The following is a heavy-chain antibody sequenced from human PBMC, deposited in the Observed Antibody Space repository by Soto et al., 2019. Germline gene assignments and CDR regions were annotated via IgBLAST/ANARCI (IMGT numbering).Heavy chain of an antibody. Sequence: QVQLVESGGGLVQPGRSLRLSCAVSGFTFSSHAMHWVRQAPGKGLEWVALISSDGSNKYYADSVKGRFTTSRDNSKNMMYLQMNSLRVEDTAVYYCARDDEGGSDCDLGYWGQGALVTVSS. CDR1: GFTFSSHA. J-gene: IGHJ4*02. V-gene: IGHV3-30-3*01. D-gene: IGHD1-26*01. CDR3: ARDDEGGSDCDLGY. CDR2: ISSDGSNK.